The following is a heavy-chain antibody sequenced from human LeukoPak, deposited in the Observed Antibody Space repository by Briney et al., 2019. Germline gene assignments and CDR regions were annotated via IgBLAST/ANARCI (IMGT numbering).Heavy chain of an antibody. J-gene: IGHJ4*02. CDR3: ARDGSGRDIDY. CDR2: ISHDGGNK. V-gene: IGHV3-33*01. Sequence: GTSLRLSCAASGLTFTNYGWHWVRQAPGKGLVWLAVISHDGGNKHYADSVKGRFTISRDDSKKTVYLEMNSLRVEDTALYYCARDGSGRDIDYWGQGTLVAVSS. CDR1: GLTFTNYG. D-gene: IGHD1-26*01.